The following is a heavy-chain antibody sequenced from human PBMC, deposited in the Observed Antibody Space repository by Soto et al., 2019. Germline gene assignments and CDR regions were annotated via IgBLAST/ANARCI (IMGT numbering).Heavy chain of an antibody. CDR3: ARQYASCRWAFDL. CDR1: GDSVTSKDYY. V-gene: IGHV4-39*01. CDR2: IHYSAKD. J-gene: IGHJ3*01. Sequence: QLQLQESGPGLVRPSETLSLICYVSGDSVTSKDYYWGWIRQPPGKGLEWIGRIHYSAKDYYNLSLHFRLTPAVDPSTNPFSLTLSSVTSADTAVYYWARQYASCRWAFDLWGQGTMVTVSS. D-gene: IGHD2-2*01.